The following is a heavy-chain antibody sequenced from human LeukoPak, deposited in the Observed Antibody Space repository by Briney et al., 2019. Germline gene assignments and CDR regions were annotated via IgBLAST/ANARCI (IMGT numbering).Heavy chain of an antibody. CDR1: GYTFTSYY. Sequence: GASVKVSCKASGYTFTSYYMHWVRQAPGQGLEWMGIINPSGGSTSYAQKFQGRVTMTRDTSTSAVYMELSSLRSEDTAVYYCARSDTAMDSLDYWGQGTLVTVSS. CDR3: ARSDTAMDSLDY. CDR2: INPSGGST. J-gene: IGHJ4*02. D-gene: IGHD5-18*01. V-gene: IGHV1-46*01.